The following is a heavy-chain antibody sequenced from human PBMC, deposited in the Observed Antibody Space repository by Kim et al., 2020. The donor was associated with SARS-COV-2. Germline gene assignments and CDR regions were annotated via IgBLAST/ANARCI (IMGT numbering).Heavy chain of an antibody. V-gene: IGHV3-23*01. Sequence: GGSLRLSCAASGFTFSSYAMSWVRQAPGKGLEWVSSISGSGGNTFYADSVKGRFTISRDTSRNTLYLQMNRLRVEDTAVYYCAKESLLYFDYRGQGTMVT. CDR3: AKESLLYFDY. CDR2: ISGSGGNT. J-gene: IGHJ4*02. CDR1: GFTFSSYA. D-gene: IGHD1-26*01.